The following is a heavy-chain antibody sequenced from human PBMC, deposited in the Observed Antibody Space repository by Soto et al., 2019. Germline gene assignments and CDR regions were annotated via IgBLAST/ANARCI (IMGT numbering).Heavy chain of an antibody. D-gene: IGHD1-20*01. V-gene: IGHV5-51*01. CDR3: ARPQELASRYIGADV. CDR2: IYPGDSDT. J-gene: IGHJ6*02. Sequence: GESLKISCKGSGYNFNTYWIDWVRQVPVKGLEWMGIIYPGDSDTKYSPSFQGQVTISVDKSTNTAYLQWSSLKASDTAIYYCARPQELASRYIGADVWGQGTTVTVSS. CDR1: GYNFNTYW.